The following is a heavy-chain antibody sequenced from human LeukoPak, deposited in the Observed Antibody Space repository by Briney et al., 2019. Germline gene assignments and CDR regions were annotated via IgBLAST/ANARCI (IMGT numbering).Heavy chain of an antibody. V-gene: IGHV1-46*01. Sequence: ASVKVSCKASGYTFTGYYMHWVRQAPGQGLEWVGIINPSGDSINYAQNFQGRVTMTRDTSTSTVYMELSSLRSDDTAVYYCATDPGRAAFDYWGQGTLVTVSS. CDR3: ATDPGRAAFDY. D-gene: IGHD3-10*01. J-gene: IGHJ4*02. CDR1: GYTFTGYY. CDR2: INPSGDSI.